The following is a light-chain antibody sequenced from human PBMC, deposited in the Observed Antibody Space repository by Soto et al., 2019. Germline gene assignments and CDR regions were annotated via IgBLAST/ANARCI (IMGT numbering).Light chain of an antibody. J-gene: IGKJ2*01. CDR1: QSVSSSY. CDR3: QQYGSSPYT. V-gene: IGKV3-20*01. Sequence: EIVLTQSPGTLSLSPGETGTLSCRASQSVSSSYLAWYQQKPGQAPRLLIYGASSRATGIPDRFSGSGSGTDFTLTISILEPEDFAVYYCQQYGSSPYTFGQGTKLEIK. CDR2: GAS.